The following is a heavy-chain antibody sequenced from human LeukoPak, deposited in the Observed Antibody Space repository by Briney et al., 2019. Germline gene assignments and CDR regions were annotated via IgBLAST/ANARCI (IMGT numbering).Heavy chain of an antibody. Sequence: GGSLRLSCTGSGFTFGDYAISWVRQAPGKGLEWVSSISGSGGRTHYADSVKGRFTISRDNSKNTLYLQMNSLRAEDTAVYYCAKIGGNVVYWGQGTLVTVSS. D-gene: IGHD4-23*01. V-gene: IGHV3-23*01. CDR2: ISGSGGRT. CDR3: AKIGGNVVY. J-gene: IGHJ4*02. CDR1: GFTFGDYA.